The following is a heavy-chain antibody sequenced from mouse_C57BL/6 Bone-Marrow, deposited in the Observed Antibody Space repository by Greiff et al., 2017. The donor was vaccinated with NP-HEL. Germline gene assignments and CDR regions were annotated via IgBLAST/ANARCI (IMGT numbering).Heavy chain of an antibody. V-gene: IGHV10-3*01. D-gene: IGHD2-2*01. CDR2: IRSKSSNYAT. J-gene: IGHJ1*03. CDR3: VGEGWVTTPFDV. CDR1: GFTFNTYA. Sequence: EVQLQESGGGLVQPKGSLKLSCAASGFTFNTYAMHWVRQAPGKGLEWVARIRSKSSNYATYYADSVKDRFTISRDDSQSMLYLQMNNLKTEDTAMYYCVGEGWVTTPFDVWGTGTTVTVSS.